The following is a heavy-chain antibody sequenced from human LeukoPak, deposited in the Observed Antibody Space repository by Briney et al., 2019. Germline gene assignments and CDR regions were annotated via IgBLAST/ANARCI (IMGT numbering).Heavy chain of an antibody. CDR2: IYYSGST. Sequence: NPSQTLSLTCTVSGAPINSGGYYWRWIRQPPGKGLEWIGYIYYSGSTNYNPSLKSRVTISVDTSKNQFSLKLSSVTAVDTAVYYCARDGGGFRAVAGFFDYWGQGTLVTVSA. CDR1: GAPINSGGYY. D-gene: IGHD6-19*01. V-gene: IGHV4-61*08. J-gene: IGHJ4*02. CDR3: ARDGGGFRAVAGFFDY.